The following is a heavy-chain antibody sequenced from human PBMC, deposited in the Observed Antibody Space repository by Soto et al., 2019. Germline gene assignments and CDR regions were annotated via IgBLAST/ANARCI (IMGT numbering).Heavy chain of an antibody. Sequence: QITLKESGPTLVKPTQTLTLTCTFSGFSLSTSGVGVGWIRQPPGKALEWLALIYWDDDNRYSPSLKSRLTITKDTSKNQVVLTMTNMDPVDTATYYCAHLAGGYSYGPHWDRWGQGTLVTVSS. J-gene: IGHJ5*02. V-gene: IGHV2-5*02. D-gene: IGHD5-18*01. CDR1: GFSLSTSGVG. CDR2: IYWDDDN. CDR3: AHLAGGYSYGPHWDR.